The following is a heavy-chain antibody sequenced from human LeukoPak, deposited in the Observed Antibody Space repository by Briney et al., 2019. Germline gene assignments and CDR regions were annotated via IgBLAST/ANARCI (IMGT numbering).Heavy chain of an antibody. D-gene: IGHD6-13*01. CDR2: ISWNSGSI. CDR3: ARDLAAEVDY. CDR1: GFTFDDYA. V-gene: IGHV3-9*01. J-gene: IGHJ4*02. Sequence: GRSLRLSCAASGFTFDDYAMHWVRQAPGKGLEWVSGISWNSGSIGYADSVKGRFTISRDNAKNSLYLQMNSLRAEDTAVYYCARDLAAEVDYWGQGTLVTVSS.